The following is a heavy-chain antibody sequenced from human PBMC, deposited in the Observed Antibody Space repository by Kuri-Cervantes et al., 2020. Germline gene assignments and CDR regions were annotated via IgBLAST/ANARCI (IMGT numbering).Heavy chain of an antibody. CDR2: IIPILGTT. V-gene: IGHV1-69*05. CDR1: GYTFTYRY. Sequence: SVKVSCKASGYTFTYRYLHWVRQAPGQALEWMGGIIPILGTTNYAQKFQGRLTITTDESTSTTYMELSSLRSEDTAVYYCARDAVTMDGAWFDPWGQGTLVTVSS. J-gene: IGHJ5*02. CDR3: ARDAVTMDGAWFDP. D-gene: IGHD3-10*01.